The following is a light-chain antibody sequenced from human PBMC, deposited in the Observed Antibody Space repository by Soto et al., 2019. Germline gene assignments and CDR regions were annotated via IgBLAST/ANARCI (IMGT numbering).Light chain of an antibody. J-gene: IGLJ2*01. CDR1: SRDVGGYNY. CDR3: SSYASTNTVL. Sequence: QSALTQPASVSGSPGQSITISCTGTSRDVGGYNYVSWYQHHPGKTPQLMIFEVSNRPSGVSNRFSGSKSGNTASLTISGLQDEDEADYYCSSYASTNTVLFGGGTKLTVL. CDR2: EVS. V-gene: IGLV2-14*01.